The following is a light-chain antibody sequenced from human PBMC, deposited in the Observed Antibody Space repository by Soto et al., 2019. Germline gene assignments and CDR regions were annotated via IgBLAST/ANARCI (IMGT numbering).Light chain of an antibody. CDR2: GAS. J-gene: IGKJ1*01. CDR1: QSVTTN. Sequence: EIVMTQSPATLSVSPGERATLSCRASQSVTTNLAWYQQKPGQAPRLLMYGASTRATGIPDRFSASGSGTEFTLTISGLQSEDFAVYYCQQHNNWPPWTFGQGPKVEIK. CDR3: QQHNNWPPWT. V-gene: IGKV3-15*01.